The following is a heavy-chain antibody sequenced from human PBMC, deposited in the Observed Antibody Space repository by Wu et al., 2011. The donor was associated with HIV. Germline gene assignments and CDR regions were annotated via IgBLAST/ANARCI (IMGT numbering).Heavy chain of an antibody. CDR1: GYTLTDLA. J-gene: IGHJ4*02. V-gene: IGHV1-24*01. CDR2: FDLEDVET. D-gene: IGHD2-21*01. Sequence: QVHLVQSGAEVKKPGASVKVSCTVSGYTLTDLAIHWVRQAPGKGLEWMGGFDLEDVETIYAQKFQGRVTITADKSTSTAYMELSSLRSEDTAIYYCARDLGGDEDYWGQGTLVTVSS. CDR3: ARDLGGDEDY.